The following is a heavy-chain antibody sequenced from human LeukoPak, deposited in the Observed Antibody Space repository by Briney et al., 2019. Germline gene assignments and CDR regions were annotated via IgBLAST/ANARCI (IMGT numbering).Heavy chain of an antibody. CDR3: ARDTLGEYDY. D-gene: IGHD3-16*01. CDR2: ISGYNGNT. V-gene: IGHV1-18*01. CDR1: GYTFTSNG. J-gene: IGHJ4*02. Sequence: ASVKVSCKASGYTFTSNGISWVRQAPGQGLEWMGWISGYNGNTKYVQKFQGRVTMTTDTSTSTVYMELRSLTSDDTAVYYCARDTLGEYDYWGQGSLVTVSS.